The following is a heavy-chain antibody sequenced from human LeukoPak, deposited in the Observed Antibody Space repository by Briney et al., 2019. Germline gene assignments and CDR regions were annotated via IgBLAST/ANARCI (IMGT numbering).Heavy chain of an antibody. CDR3: ARHRSGWLQSSFDY. Sequence: PSETLSLTCTVSGYSISSGYYWGWIRQPPGKGLEWIGEINHSGSTNYNPSLKSRVTISVDTSKNQFSLKLSSVTAADTAVYYCARHRSGWLQSSFDYWGQGIMVTVSS. CDR1: GYSISSGYY. V-gene: IGHV4-38-2*02. D-gene: IGHD5-24*01. J-gene: IGHJ4*02. CDR2: INHSGST.